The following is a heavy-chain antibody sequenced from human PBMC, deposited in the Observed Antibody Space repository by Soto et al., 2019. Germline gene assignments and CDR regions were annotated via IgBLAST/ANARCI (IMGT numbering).Heavy chain of an antibody. J-gene: IGHJ4*02. CDR1: GFTVSSNY. V-gene: IGHV3-53*01. Sequence: EVQLVESGGGLIQPGGSLRLSCAASGFTVSSNYMSWVRQAPGKGLEWVSVIYSGGSTYYADSVKGRFTISRDNSKNTLYLQMNSLRAADTAVYYCATTSGYYSGGFDYWGQGTLVTVSS. CDR3: ATTSGYYSGGFDY. CDR2: IYSGGST. D-gene: IGHD3-22*01.